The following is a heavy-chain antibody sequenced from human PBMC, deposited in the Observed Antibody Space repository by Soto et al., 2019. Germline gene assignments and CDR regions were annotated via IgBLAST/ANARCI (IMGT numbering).Heavy chain of an antibody. Sequence: GGSMRLSCAAAGFTFSSYAMSWVSQAPGKGLEWVSAISGSGGSTYYADSVKGRFTISRDNSKNTLYLQMNSLRAEDTAVYYCATYPYYYDSSGYYLSSYYYYGMDVWGQGTTVTVSS. D-gene: IGHD3-22*01. CDR2: ISGSGGST. J-gene: IGHJ6*02. V-gene: IGHV3-23*01. CDR1: GFTFSSYA. CDR3: ATYPYYYDSSGYYLSSYYYYGMDV.